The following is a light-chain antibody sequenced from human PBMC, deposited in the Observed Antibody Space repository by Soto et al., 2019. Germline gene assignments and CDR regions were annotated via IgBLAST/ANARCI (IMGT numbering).Light chain of an antibody. CDR1: QSIHSW. J-gene: IGKJ3*01. Sequence: DIQMTQSPSTLSASVGDRVTITCRASQSIHSWLAWYQQKPGKAPKLLIYKASSLESGVPSRFSGSGSGTEFTLTISSLQPDDFATYYCQQFNLYGFTFGPGTKVDIK. V-gene: IGKV1-5*03. CDR3: QQFNLYGFT. CDR2: KAS.